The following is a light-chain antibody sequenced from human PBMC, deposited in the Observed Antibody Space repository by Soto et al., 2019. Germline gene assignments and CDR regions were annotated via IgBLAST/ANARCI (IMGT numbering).Light chain of an antibody. J-gene: IGKJ1*01. CDR3: QQYHSFWT. CDR1: QSLTRW. CDR2: DAA. Sequence: DIQMTQSPSTLSASVGDRVTITCRANQSLTRWLAWYQQKPGKAPKLLIFDAATLESGVSSRFSGSGYGTEFTLTISGLQPDDFATYYCQQYHSFWTFGQGTKVDIK. V-gene: IGKV1-5*01.